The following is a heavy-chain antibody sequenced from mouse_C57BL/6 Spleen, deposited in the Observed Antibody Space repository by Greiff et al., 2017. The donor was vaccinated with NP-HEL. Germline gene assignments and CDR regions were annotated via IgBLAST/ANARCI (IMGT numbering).Heavy chain of an antibody. V-gene: IGHV1-53*01. CDR3: ARRNYYSSSYWYFGV. Sequence: QVQLQQPGTELVKPGASVKLSCKASGYTFTSYWMHWVKQRPGQGLEWIGNINPSNGGTNYNEKFKSKATLTVDKSSSTAYMQLSNLTSQDPAVYYCARRNYYSSSYWYFGVRATGTTHTVSP. D-gene: IGHD1-1*01. CDR1: GYTFTSYW. J-gene: IGHJ1*03. CDR2: INPSNGGT.